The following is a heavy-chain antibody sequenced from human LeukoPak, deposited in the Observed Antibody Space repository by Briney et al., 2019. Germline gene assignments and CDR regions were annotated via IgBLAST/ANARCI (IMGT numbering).Heavy chain of an antibody. CDR3: ASTVAGALWH. J-gene: IGHJ4*02. CDR2: TYYRSKWYK. Sequence: QTLSLTCAISGDSVSSNSGAWNWIRQSPSRGLEWLGRTYYRSKWYKDYAVSVKSRITINPDTSKNQFSLQLNSVTPEDTAVYYCASTVAGALWHWGQGTLVTVSS. V-gene: IGHV6-1*01. CDR1: GDSVSSNSGA. D-gene: IGHD6-19*01.